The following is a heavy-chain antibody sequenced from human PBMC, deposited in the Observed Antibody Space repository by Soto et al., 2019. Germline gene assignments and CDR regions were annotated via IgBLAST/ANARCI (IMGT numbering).Heavy chain of an antibody. J-gene: IGHJ6*02. CDR3: ARDRDIVVVPAAIGYYYYGMDV. D-gene: IGHD2-2*01. CDR1: GYTFTSYG. V-gene: IGHV1-18*04. Sequence: ASVKVSCKASGYTFTSYGISWVRQAPGQGLEWMGWISAYNGNTNYAQKLQGRVTMTTDTSTSTAYMELRSLGSDDTAVYYCARDRDIVVVPAAIGYYYYGMDVWGQGTTVTVSS. CDR2: ISAYNGNT.